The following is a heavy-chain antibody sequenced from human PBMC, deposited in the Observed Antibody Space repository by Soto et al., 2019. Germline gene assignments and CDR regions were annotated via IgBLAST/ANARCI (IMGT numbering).Heavy chain of an antibody. Sequence: GGSLRLSCAASGFTFSSYEMSWVRQAPGKGLEWVSIISGSGTNTYYADSVRGRFTISRDSSKNTLYLQMNSLTAEDTAVYYCAKGRPPFDYWGQGTLVTVSS. CDR3: AKGRPPFDY. J-gene: IGHJ4*02. CDR2: ISGSGTNT. CDR1: GFTFSSYE. V-gene: IGHV3-23*01. D-gene: IGHD6-6*01.